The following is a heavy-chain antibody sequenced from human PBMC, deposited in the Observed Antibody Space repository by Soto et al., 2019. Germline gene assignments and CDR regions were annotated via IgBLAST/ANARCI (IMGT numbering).Heavy chain of an antibody. CDR3: ARDEVDFSGREFDY. Sequence: QVQLVQSGAEVKKPGASVKVSCKASGYPFTSYGISWARQAPGQGLEWMGWISSNSGKTIYAESLRGRVAMATDTSANTVPMELRSLRSDDTAIYYCARDEVDFSGREFDYWGQGTLVSVSS. V-gene: IGHV1-18*01. D-gene: IGHD3-10*01. CDR2: ISSNSGKT. J-gene: IGHJ4*02. CDR1: GYPFTSYG.